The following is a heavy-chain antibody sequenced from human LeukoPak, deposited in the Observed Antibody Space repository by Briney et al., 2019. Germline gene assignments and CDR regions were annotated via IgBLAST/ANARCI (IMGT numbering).Heavy chain of an antibody. CDR3: TRDSGGYYYDSSGPLYYFDY. CDR1: GFTFGDYT. D-gene: IGHD3-22*01. Sequence: GGSLRLSCTASGFTFGDYTMSWVRQAPGKGLKWVGFIRSKPYGGATEYAASVQGRFTISRNDSESIAYLQMSSLKTEDTAVYYCTRDSGGYYYDSSGPLYYFDYWGQGTLVTVSS. J-gene: IGHJ4*02. CDR2: IRSKPYGGAT. V-gene: IGHV3-49*04.